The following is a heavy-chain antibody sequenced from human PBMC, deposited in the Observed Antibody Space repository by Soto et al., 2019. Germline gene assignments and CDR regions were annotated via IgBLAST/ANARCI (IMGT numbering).Heavy chain of an antibody. J-gene: IGHJ3*02. CDR2: IYYSGST. Sequence: SETLSLTCTVSGGSISSYYWSWIRQPPGKGLEWIGYIYYSGSTNYNPSLKSRVPISVDTSKNQFSLKLSSVTAADTAVYYCAGGSIAARDAFDIWGQGTMVTVSS. V-gene: IGHV4-59*08. CDR3: AGGSIAARDAFDI. D-gene: IGHD6-6*01. CDR1: GGSISSYY.